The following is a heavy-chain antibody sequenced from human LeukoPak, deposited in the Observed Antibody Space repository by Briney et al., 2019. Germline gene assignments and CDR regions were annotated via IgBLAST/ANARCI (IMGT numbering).Heavy chain of an antibody. Sequence: SVKVSFKASGGTFSSYAISWVRQAPGQGLEWMGGIIPIFGTANYAQKFQGRVTITTDESTSTAYMELSSLRSEDTAVYYCARGLIAAAGTPADYFDYWGLGTLVTVSS. CDR1: GGTFSSYA. CDR2: IIPIFGTA. CDR3: ARGLIAAAGTPADYFDY. J-gene: IGHJ4*02. D-gene: IGHD6-13*01. V-gene: IGHV1-69*05.